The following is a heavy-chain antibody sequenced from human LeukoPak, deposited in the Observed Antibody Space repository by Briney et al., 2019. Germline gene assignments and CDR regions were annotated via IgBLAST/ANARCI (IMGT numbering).Heavy chain of an antibody. CDR2: ISYDGSNK. CDR3: AKAAKLVPAYYFDY. V-gene: IGHV3-30*18. J-gene: IGHJ4*02. D-gene: IGHD2-2*01. Sequence: GGSLRLSCAASGFTFSSYGMHWVRQAPGKGLEWVAVISYDGSNKYYADSVKGRFTISRDNSKNTLYLQMNSLRAEDTAVYYCAKAAKLVPAYYFDYWGQGTLVTVSS. CDR1: GFTFSSYG.